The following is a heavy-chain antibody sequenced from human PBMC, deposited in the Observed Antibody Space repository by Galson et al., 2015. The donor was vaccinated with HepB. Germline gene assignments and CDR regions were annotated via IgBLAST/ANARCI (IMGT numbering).Heavy chain of an antibody. CDR3: ARRAAYYYGSGSWYYFDY. J-gene: IGHJ4*02. D-gene: IGHD3-10*01. V-gene: IGHV4-39*01. Sequence: LSLTCTVSGGSISSSRYCWGWIRQPPGKGLEWTGSIYYSGSTYYNPSLKSRVTISVDTSKNQFSLRLSSVTAADTAVYYCARRAAYYYGSGSWYYFDYWGQGTLVAVSS. CDR2: IYYSGST. CDR1: GGSISSSRYC.